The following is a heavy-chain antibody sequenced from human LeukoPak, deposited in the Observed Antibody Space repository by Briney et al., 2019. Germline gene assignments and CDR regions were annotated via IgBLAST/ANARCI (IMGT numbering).Heavy chain of an antibody. V-gene: IGHV4-34*01. CDR1: GGSFSGYY. CDR2: INHSGST. CDR3: ARRRGMVRGVYSRINWFDP. J-gene: IGHJ5*02. D-gene: IGHD3-10*01. Sequence: SETLSLTCAVYGGSFSGYYWSWIRQPPGKGLEWIGEINHSGSTNYNPSLKSRVTISVDTSKNQFSLKLSSVTAADTAVYYCARRRGMVRGVYSRINWFDPWGQGTLVTVSS.